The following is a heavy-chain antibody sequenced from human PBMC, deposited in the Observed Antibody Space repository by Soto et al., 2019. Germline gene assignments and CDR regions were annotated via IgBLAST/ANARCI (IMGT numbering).Heavy chain of an antibody. CDR2: ISGSGGST. J-gene: IGHJ4*02. V-gene: IGHV3-23*01. Sequence: PGGSLRLSCAASGFTFSSYAMSWVRQAPGKGLEWVSAISGSGGSTYYADYVKGRFTISRDNSKNTLYLQMNSLRAEDTAVFYCAKDLKDVQFLEWLGPFDYWGQGTLVTVSS. CDR3: AKDLKDVQFLEWLGPFDY. CDR1: GFTFSSYA. D-gene: IGHD3-3*01.